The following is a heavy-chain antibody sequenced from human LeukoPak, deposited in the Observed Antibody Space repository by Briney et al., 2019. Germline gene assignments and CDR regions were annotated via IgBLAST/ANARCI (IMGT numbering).Heavy chain of an antibody. Sequence: SETLSLTCTVSGGSISSGSYYWSWIRQPAGKGLEWIGRIYTSGSTNYNPSLKSRVTISVDTSENQFSLKLSSVTAADTAVYYCARGYHSSGSYFTNWFDPWGQGTLVTVSS. CDR3: ARGYHSSGSYFTNWFDP. CDR2: IYTSGST. CDR1: GGSISSGSYY. V-gene: IGHV4-61*02. D-gene: IGHD1-26*01. J-gene: IGHJ5*02.